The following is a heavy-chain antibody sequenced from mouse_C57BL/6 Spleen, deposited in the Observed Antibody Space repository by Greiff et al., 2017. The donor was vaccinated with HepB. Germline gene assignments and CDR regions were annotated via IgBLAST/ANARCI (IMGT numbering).Heavy chain of an antibody. CDR2: INPSSGYT. Sequence: VKLVESGAELARPGASVKMSCKASGYTFTSYTMHWVKQRPGQGLEWIGYINPSSGYTKYNQKFKDKATLTADKSSSTAYMQLSSLTSEDSAVYYCARREVPGAWFAYWGQGTLVTVSA. J-gene: IGHJ3*01. CDR1: GYTFTSYT. V-gene: IGHV1-4*01. CDR3: ARREVPGAWFAY. D-gene: IGHD6-1*01.